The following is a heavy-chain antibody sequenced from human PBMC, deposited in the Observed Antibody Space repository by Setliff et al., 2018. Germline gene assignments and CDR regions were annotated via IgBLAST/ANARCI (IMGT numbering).Heavy chain of an antibody. J-gene: IGHJ6*03. CDR2: IYIGGSA. CDR3: AREQWLDPPGYYYMDV. Sequence: SETLSLTCTVSGGSISSYYWSWIRQPAGKGLEWIGHIYIGGSANYNPSLKSRVTMSIATSKNQFSLKLNSVTAADMAVYYCAREQWLDPPGYYYMDVWAKGTTGTVSS. CDR1: GGSISSYY. D-gene: IGHD6-19*01. V-gene: IGHV4-4*07.